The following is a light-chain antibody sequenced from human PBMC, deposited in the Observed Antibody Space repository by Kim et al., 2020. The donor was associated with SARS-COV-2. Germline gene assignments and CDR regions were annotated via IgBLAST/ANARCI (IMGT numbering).Light chain of an antibody. V-gene: IGLV3-1*01. CDR2: QDS. Sequence: ELTHPPSVSVSPGQTASTTNTRDKLGDKYACWYQQKPVQSPVLVIYQDSKRPSGIPERFSGSNSGNTATLTISRTQAMDEADNYCQAWDSRTVVFGGGTQLTV. J-gene: IGLJ2*01. CDR1: KLGDKY. CDR3: QAWDSRTVV.